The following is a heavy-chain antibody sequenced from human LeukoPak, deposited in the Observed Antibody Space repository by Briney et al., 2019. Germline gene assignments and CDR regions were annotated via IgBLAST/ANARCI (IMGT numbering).Heavy chain of an antibody. CDR3: ARAGLIYYYDSSGAPFDY. J-gene: IGHJ4*02. D-gene: IGHD3-22*01. V-gene: IGHV1-2*02. CDR2: INPNSGGT. CDR1: GYTFTGYY. Sequence: GASVKVSCKASGYTFTGYYMHWVRQAPGQGLEWMGWINPNSGGTNYAQKFQGRVTMTRDTSISTAYMELSRLRSDDTVVYYCARAGLIYYYDSSGAPFDYWGQGTLVTVSS.